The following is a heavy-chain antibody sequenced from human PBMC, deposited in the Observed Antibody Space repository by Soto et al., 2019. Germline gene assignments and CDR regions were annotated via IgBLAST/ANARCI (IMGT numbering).Heavy chain of an antibody. Sequence: HGGSLRLSCAASGFTFSSYSMSWVRQAPGKGLEWVSAISGSGGSTYYADSVKGRFTISRDNSKNTLYLQMNSLRAEDTAVYYCAKFNYDILTGYPTEYYFDYWGQGTLVTVSS. V-gene: IGHV3-23*01. CDR2: ISGSGGST. D-gene: IGHD3-9*01. CDR1: GFTFSSYS. CDR3: AKFNYDILTGYPTEYYFDY. J-gene: IGHJ4*02.